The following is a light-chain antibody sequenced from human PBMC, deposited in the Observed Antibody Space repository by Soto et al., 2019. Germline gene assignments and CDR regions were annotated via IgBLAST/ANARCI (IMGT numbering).Light chain of an antibody. CDR2: AAS. CDR3: HQRQSWPRT. J-gene: IGKJ1*01. CDR1: QRVSSH. V-gene: IGKV3-15*01. Sequence: ETVMTQSPVTLSVSPGDTATLSCRASQRVSSHLAWYQQRPGQAPRLLIYAASTRATGIPVRFSGSGSETEFTLTIRSLQSEDSALYYCHQRQSWPRTFGQGTKV.